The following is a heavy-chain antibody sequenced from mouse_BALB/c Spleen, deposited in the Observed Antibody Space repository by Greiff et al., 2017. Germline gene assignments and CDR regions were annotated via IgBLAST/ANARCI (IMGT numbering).Heavy chain of an antibody. V-gene: IGHV1-54*01. CDR2: INPGSGGT. CDR1: GYAFTNYL. Sequence: QVQLQQSGAELVRPGTSVKVSCKASGYAFTNYLIEWVKQRPGQGLEWIGVINPGSGGTNYNEKFKGKATLTADKSSSTAYMQLSSLTSDDSAVYFCSRGLGGWYFDVWGAGTTVTVSS. J-gene: IGHJ1*01. CDR3: SRGLGGWYFDV. D-gene: IGHD1-1*02.